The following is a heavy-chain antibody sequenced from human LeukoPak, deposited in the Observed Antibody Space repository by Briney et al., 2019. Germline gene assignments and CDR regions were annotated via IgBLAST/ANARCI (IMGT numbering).Heavy chain of an antibody. V-gene: IGHV4-34*01. CDR3: ASTKGGYEYFQH. J-gene: IGHJ1*01. CDR1: GGSFSGYY. CDR2: INHSGST. Sequence: PSETLSLTCAVYGGSFSGYYWSWIRQPPGKGLEWIGEINHSGSTNYNPSLKSRVTISVDTSKNQFSLKLSSVTAADTAVYYCASTKGGYEYFQHWGQGTLVTVSS. D-gene: IGHD1-26*01.